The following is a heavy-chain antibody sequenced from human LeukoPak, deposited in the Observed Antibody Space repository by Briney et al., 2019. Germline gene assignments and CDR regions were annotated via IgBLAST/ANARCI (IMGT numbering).Heavy chain of an antibody. V-gene: IGHV3-15*01. CDR2: IKSKTDGEKT. CDR1: GFTFSNAW. D-gene: IGHD2-2*03. J-gene: IGHJ5*02. Sequence: GGSLRLSCAASGFTFSNAWMSWVRQAPGKGLEWVGRIKSKTDGEKTDYATPVKGRFTISRDESKTTLYLQMNSLRAENTAVYFCAKPISGYCSRTSCLNWFDPWGQGTLVTVSS. CDR3: AKPISGYCSRTSCLNWFDP.